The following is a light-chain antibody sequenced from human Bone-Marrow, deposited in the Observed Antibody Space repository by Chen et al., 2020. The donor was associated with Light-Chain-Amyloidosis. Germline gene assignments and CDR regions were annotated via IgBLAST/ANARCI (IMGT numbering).Light chain of an antibody. CDR3: QRRSNWPPMST. Sequence: EIVLTQSPATLSLSPGEGVTLSCRASQSVDNYLAWYQQKPGQAPRLLIFDASNRASGVPARFSGSGSGTDSTLTISSLEPEDLAVYYCQRRSNWPPMSTFGQGTQLAIK. CDR1: QSVDNY. J-gene: IGKJ2*01. V-gene: IGKV3-11*01. CDR2: DAS.